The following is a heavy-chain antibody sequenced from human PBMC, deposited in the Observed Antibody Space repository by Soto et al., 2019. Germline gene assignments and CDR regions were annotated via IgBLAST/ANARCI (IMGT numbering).Heavy chain of an antibody. CDR3: ARERASGWDVPRGRMDV. D-gene: IGHD6-19*01. V-gene: IGHV3-33*01. J-gene: IGHJ6*02. CDR1: GFTFSSYG. Sequence: QVQLVESGGGVVQPGRSLRLSCAASGFTFSSYGMHWVRQAPGKGLEWVAVIWYDGSNKYYADSVKGRFTISRDNSKNTLYLQMNSLRAEDTAVYYCARERASGWDVPRGRMDVWGQGTTVTVSS. CDR2: IWYDGSNK.